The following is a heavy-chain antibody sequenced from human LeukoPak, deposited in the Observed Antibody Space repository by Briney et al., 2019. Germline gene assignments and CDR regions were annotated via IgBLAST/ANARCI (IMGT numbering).Heavy chain of an antibody. CDR1: GGSISSSSYY. Sequence: SETLSLTCTVSGGSISSSSYYWGWIRQPPGKGLEWIGSIYYSGSTYYNPSLKSRVTISVDPSKNQFSLKLSSVTAADTAVYYCASVNYDILTGYYLGGGSIDHWGQGTLVTVSS. D-gene: IGHD3-9*01. V-gene: IGHV4-39*07. CDR2: IYYSGST. J-gene: IGHJ4*02. CDR3: ASVNYDILTGYYLGGGSIDH.